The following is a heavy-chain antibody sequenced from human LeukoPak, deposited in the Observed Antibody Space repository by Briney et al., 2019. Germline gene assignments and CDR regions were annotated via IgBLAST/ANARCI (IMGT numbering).Heavy chain of an antibody. V-gene: IGHV3-43*02. D-gene: IGHD5-18*01. CDR2: ISGVGGST. CDR3: AKAGGYSYLPFDY. Sequence: PGGSLRLSCAAPGFTFDNYAMHWVRQAPGKGLDWVSLISGVGGSTYYADSVKGRLTISRDNSKNSLYLQMSSLTTEDTTLYYCAKAGGYSYLPFDYWGQGTLVTVSS. J-gene: IGHJ4*02. CDR1: GFTFDNYA.